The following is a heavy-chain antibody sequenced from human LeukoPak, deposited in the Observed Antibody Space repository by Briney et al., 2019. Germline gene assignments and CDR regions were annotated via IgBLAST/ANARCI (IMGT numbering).Heavy chain of an antibody. D-gene: IGHD1-7*01. CDR1: GYTLTDHY. CDR3: ARAVHWTYDS. CDR2: IDPNSGAT. J-gene: IGHJ4*02. V-gene: IGHV1-2*02. Sequence: GASVKVSCKASGYTLTDHYLHLERQAPGQGLEWMGWIDPNSGATTSAQNFQGRVSMTRDTSISTAYMELISLASDDTAIYYCARAVHWTYDSWGQGTLVTVSS.